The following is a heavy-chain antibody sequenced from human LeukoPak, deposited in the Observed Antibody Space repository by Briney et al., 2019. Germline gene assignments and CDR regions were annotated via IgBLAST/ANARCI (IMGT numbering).Heavy chain of an antibody. CDR2: ISGSGGST. D-gene: IGHD3-3*02. J-gene: IGHJ4*02. CDR3: AKDSIFGVVIIAYDYFDY. CDR1: GFTFSSYA. V-gene: IGHV3-23*01. Sequence: PGGSLRLSCAASGFTFSSYAMSWVRQAPGKGLEWVSAISGSGGSTYYADSVKGRFTISRDNSKNTLYLQMNSLRAEDTAVYYCAKDSIFGVVIIAYDYFDYWGQGTLVTVSS.